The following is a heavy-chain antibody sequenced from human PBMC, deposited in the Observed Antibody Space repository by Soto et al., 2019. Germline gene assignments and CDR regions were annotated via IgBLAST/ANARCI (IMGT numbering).Heavy chain of an antibody. CDR3: ARETGARIDY. D-gene: IGHD3-10*01. Sequence: SETLSLTCAVYGESFSGYYWSWIRQPPGKGLEWIGEINHSGSTNYNPSLKSRVTISVDTSTNQFSLKLSSVTAADTAVYYCARETGARIDYWGQGALVTVSS. J-gene: IGHJ4*02. V-gene: IGHV4-34*01. CDR1: GESFSGYY. CDR2: INHSGST.